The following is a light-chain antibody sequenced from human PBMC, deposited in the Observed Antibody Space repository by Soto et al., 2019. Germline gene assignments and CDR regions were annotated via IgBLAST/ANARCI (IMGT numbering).Light chain of an antibody. V-gene: IGLV8-61*01. CDR3: VLYMGRGIWV. Sequence: QTVVTQEPSFSVSPGGTVTLTCALSSGSVSTNNYPSWCQQTPGQPPRTLIFRTNTCSSGVPDRFSGSILGSKAALTITGAQADDESDYYCVLYMGRGIWVFGGGTKLTVL. CDR1: SGSVSTNNY. CDR2: RTN. J-gene: IGLJ3*02.